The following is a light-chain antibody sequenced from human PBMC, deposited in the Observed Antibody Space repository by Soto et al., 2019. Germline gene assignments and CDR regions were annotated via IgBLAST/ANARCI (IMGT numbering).Light chain of an antibody. CDR1: QSVSSSY. Sequence: EIVLTQSPGTLSLSPGERATLSCRASQSVSSSYLAWYRQKPGQAPRLLIYGASSRATGIPARFSGSGSGTDFTLTIRRLEPEDFAVYYCQQYGSSPQTFGQGTKVDIK. J-gene: IGKJ1*01. CDR3: QQYGSSPQT. CDR2: GAS. V-gene: IGKV3-20*01.